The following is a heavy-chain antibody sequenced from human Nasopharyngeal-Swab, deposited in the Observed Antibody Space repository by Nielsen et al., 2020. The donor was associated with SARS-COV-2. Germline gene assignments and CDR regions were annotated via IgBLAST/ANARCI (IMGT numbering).Heavy chain of an antibody. V-gene: IGHV3-15*07. Sequence: GEPLKISCAASGYTFSDAWMNWVRQAPGKGLEWVGLIKSKSAGGATEYAAPVKGRFSISRDESQNTLYLHMNSRKKEDKAREEGRKEEEENNGHGNYWGQGKRVTVSS. CDR1: GYTFSDAW. D-gene: IGHD2/OR15-2a*01. CDR2: IKSKSAGGAT. CDR3: RKEEEENNGHGNY. J-gene: IGHJ4*02.